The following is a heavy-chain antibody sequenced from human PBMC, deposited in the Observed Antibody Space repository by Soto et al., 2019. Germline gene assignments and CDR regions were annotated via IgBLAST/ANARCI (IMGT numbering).Heavy chain of an antibody. CDR1: GYTFTSYY. CDR3: ARVGRFNWFDP. CDR2: INPSGGST. V-gene: IGHV1-46*01. J-gene: IGHJ5*02. Sequence: ASVKVSCKASGYTFTSYYMHWVRQAPGQGLEWMGIINPSGGSTSYAQKFQGRVTMTRDTSTSTVYMELSRLRSDDTAVYYCARVGRFNWFDPWGQGTLVTVSS. D-gene: IGHD3-16*01.